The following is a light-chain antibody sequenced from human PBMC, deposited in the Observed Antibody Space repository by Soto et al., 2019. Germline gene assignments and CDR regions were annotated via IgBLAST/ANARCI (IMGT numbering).Light chain of an antibody. J-gene: IGKJ5*01. CDR1: QSVSSN. CDR3: QQYNTWPPIT. CDR2: GAS. Sequence: EIVMTQSPATLSVSPGERATLSCRASQSVSSNLAWYQQKPGQAPRLLIYGASIRATGIPARFSGSGSWTEFTLTISSLQSEDFAVYYCQQYNTWPPITFVQGTRLEI. V-gene: IGKV3-15*01.